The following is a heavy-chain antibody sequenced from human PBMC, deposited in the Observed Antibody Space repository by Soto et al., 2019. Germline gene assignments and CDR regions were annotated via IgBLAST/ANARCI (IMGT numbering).Heavy chain of an antibody. V-gene: IGHV3-30*04. J-gene: IGHJ4*02. CDR1: GFTFSRYA. CDR2: ISDDGNHH. D-gene: IGHD3-10*01. Sequence: QVQLVQSGGGVVQPGRSLRLSCSASGFTFSRYAMHWVRQAPGKGLEWVAIISDDGNHHFYADFVEGRFTLSRDNSNKTVSLQMNSPRSDDTAMYYCARSGLGGSNFDFWGQGTLVTVSS. CDR3: ARSGLGGSNFDF.